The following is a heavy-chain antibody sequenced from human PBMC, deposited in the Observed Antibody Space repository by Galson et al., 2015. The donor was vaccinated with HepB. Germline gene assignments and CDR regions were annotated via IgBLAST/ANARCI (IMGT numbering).Heavy chain of an antibody. V-gene: IGHV3-33*07. D-gene: IGHD6-19*01. CDR3: ARESLSRAWYTLDS. Sequence: SLRLSCAASGFDFSRHGMYWVRQVPGKGLEWVTVIWRDGRNQYYADPVKGRFTISRDNSKNTLYLQMNSLTVEDTAVYYCARESLSRAWYTLDSWGRGTLVTVSS. J-gene: IGHJ4*02. CDR1: GFDFSRHG. CDR2: IWRDGRNQ.